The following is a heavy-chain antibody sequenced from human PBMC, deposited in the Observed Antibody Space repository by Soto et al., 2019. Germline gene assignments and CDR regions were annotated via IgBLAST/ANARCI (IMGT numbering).Heavy chain of an antibody. V-gene: IGHV3-11*01. Sequence: GGSLRLSCAASGFTLSDYYMSWIRQAPGKGLEWVSYISSSGSTIYYADSVKGRFTISRDNAKNSLYPQMNSLRAEDTAVYYCARVDIVMVVAATVGYYYGMDVWGQGTTVTVSS. CDR2: ISSSGSTI. J-gene: IGHJ6*02. CDR1: GFTLSDYY. D-gene: IGHD2-15*01. CDR3: ARVDIVMVVAATVGYYYGMDV.